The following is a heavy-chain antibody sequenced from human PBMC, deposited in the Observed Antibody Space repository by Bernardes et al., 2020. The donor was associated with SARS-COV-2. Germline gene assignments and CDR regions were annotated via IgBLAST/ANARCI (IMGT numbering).Heavy chain of an antibody. CDR1: GGSISTYW. D-gene: IGHD3-10*01. J-gene: IGHJ5*02. CDR3: ARDSYYYTSGSWEDWFDP. V-gene: IGHV4-59*01. CDR2: VYYSGST. Sequence: ETLSLTCTVSGGSISTYWWSWVRQPPGTGLEWIGHVYYSGSTNYNPSLKSRITISVDTSKNQFSLKLNSVTAADTAVYYCARDSYYYTSGSWEDWFDPWGQGTLVTVSS.